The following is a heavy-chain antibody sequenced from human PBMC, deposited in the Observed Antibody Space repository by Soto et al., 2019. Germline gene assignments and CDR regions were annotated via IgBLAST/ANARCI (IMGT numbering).Heavy chain of an antibody. Sequence: ASVKVSCKASGYTFTSYGISWVRQAPGQGLEWMGWISAYNGNTNYAQKLQGRVTMTRDTSTSTVYMELSSLRSEDTAVYYCARVWRGSGYYYGYWGQGTPVTVSS. CDR3: ARVWRGSGYYYGY. D-gene: IGHD3-22*01. CDR2: ISAYNGNT. CDR1: GYTFTSYG. V-gene: IGHV1-18*01. J-gene: IGHJ4*02.